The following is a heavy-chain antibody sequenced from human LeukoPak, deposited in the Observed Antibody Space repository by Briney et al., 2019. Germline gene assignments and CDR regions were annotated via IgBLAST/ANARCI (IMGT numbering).Heavy chain of an antibody. Sequence: PSETLSLACAVYGGSFSGYYWSWIRQPPGKGLEWIGEINHSGSTNYNPSLKSRVTISVDTSKNQFSLKLSSVTAADTAVYYCARGRARQQLSSRPHYYYGMDVWGQGTTVTVSS. J-gene: IGHJ6*02. V-gene: IGHV4-34*01. CDR3: ARGRARQQLSSRPHYYYGMDV. CDR1: GGSFSGYY. D-gene: IGHD6-13*01. CDR2: INHSGST.